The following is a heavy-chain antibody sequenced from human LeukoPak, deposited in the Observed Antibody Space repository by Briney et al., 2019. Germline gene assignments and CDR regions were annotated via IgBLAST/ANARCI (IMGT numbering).Heavy chain of an antibody. CDR3: ARVSGLGGVVLYDAFDI. J-gene: IGHJ3*02. D-gene: IGHD3-16*01. V-gene: IGHV3-20*04. CDR1: GFTFDDYG. CDR2: INWNGGST. Sequence: GSLRLSCAASGFTFDDYGMSWVRQAPGKGLEWVSGINWNGGSTGYADSVKGRFTISRDNSKNTLYLQMNSLRAEDTAVYYCARVSGLGGVVLYDAFDIWGQGTMVTVSS.